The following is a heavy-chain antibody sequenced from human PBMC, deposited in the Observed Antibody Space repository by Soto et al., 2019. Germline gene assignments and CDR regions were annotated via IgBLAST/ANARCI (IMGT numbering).Heavy chain of an antibody. V-gene: IGHV4-61*01. Sequence: PSMTISLNCTISGGSFKRGSYSWSWVRQPPGKVLEWIGYVYHTGRTSYNTSLKSRVSIXXXXSXKXFXLXXXSVTAADTAWYFYASDFHYYVYWF. CDR1: GGSFKRGSYS. D-gene: IGHD3-10*02. CDR2: VYHTGRT. CDR3: ASDFHYYVYWF. J-gene: IGHJ5*01.